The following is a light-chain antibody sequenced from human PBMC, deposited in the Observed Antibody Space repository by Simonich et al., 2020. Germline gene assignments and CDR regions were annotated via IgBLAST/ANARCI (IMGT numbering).Light chain of an antibody. J-gene: IGLJ3*02. V-gene: IGLV6-57*03. Sequence: NFMLTQPHSVSESPGKTVTISCTRSSGSIASNYVQWYQQRPGSAPTTVIYGDNQSPSGVPDRFSGSIDSSSNSASLTISGPKTEDEADYYCQSYDSSNHWVFGGGTKLTVL. CDR3: QSYDSSNHWV. CDR2: GDN. CDR1: SGSIASNY.